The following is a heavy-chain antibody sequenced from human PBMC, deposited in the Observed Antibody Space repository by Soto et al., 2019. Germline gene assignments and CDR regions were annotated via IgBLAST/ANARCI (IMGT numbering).Heavy chain of an antibody. Sequence: GGSLRLSCAASGFTFSSYSMNWVRQAPGKGLEWVSSISSSSSYIYYADSVKGRFTISRDNAKNSLYPQMNSLRAEDTAVYYCARGRIAAAGTFDYWGQGTLVTVSS. CDR3: ARGRIAAAGTFDY. CDR1: GFTFSSYS. CDR2: ISSSSSYI. J-gene: IGHJ4*02. D-gene: IGHD6-13*01. V-gene: IGHV3-21*01.